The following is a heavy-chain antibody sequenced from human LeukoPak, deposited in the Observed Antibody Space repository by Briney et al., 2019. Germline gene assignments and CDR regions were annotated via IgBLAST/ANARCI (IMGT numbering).Heavy chain of an antibody. CDR1: GGTFSSYA. V-gene: IGHV1-69*13. J-gene: IGHJ6*03. D-gene: IGHD2/OR15-2a*01. CDR3: ARGGLLYYYYYMDV. Sequence: GASVKVSYKASGGTFSSYAISWVRQAPGQGLEWMGGIIPIFGTANYAQKFQGRVTITADESTSTAYMELSSLRSEDTAVYYCARGGLLYYYYYMDVWGKGTTVTISS. CDR2: IIPIFGTA.